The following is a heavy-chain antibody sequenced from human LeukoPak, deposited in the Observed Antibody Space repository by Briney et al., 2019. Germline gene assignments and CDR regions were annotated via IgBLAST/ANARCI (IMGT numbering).Heavy chain of an antibody. D-gene: IGHD5-24*01. CDR3: ARAVMATTYFDY. Sequence: GGSLRLSCAASGFTFSSYSMNWVRQAPGKGLEWVSYMSSSGSTIYYADSVKGRFTISRDNAKNSLYLQMNSLRAEDTAVYFCARAVMATTYFDYWGQGTLVTVSS. CDR2: MSSSGSTI. V-gene: IGHV3-48*04. J-gene: IGHJ4*02. CDR1: GFTFSSYS.